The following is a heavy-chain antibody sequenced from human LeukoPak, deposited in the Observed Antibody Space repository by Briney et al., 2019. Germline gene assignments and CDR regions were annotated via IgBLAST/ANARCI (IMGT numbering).Heavy chain of an antibody. CDR3: ARQTGSGLFILP. CDR2: IYHSGST. J-gene: IGHJ4*02. CDR1: GGSFSNHY. V-gene: IGHV4-34*01. Sequence: SETLSLTCAVYGGSFSNHYWSWIRQPPGKGLEWIGEIYHSGSTYYNASLKSQVSISIDTSKNQFSLRLTSVTAADTAVYYCARQTGSGLFILPGGQGTLVTVSS. D-gene: IGHD3/OR15-3a*01.